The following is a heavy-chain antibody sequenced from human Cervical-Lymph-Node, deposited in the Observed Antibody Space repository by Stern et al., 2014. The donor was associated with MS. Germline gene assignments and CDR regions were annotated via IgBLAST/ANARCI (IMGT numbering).Heavy chain of an antibody. D-gene: IGHD2-21*02. J-gene: IGHJ4*02. CDR1: GFSLSTSGVG. V-gene: IGHV2-5*02. CDR3: AHATEYCGGDCYTYFDY. CDR2: IYWDDDK. Sequence: QVTLKESGPTLVKPTQTLTLTCTFSGFSLSTSGVGVGWIRQPPGKALEWLALIYWDDDKRYSPSLKSRLTITKDTSKNQVVLTMTNMDPVDTATYYCAHATEYCGGDCYTYFDYWGQGTLVTVSS.